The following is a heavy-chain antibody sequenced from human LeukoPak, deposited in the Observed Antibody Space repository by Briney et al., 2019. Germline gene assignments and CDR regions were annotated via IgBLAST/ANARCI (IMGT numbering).Heavy chain of an antibody. J-gene: IGHJ4*02. D-gene: IGHD2-21*02. Sequence: GGSLRLSCAASGFTFSDYWMNWVRQAPGKGLEWVANIDQDGGGKYYLDAVKGRFTISRDNAKSSLYLQIDSLRAEDTAVYYCARGDWAPFDYWGQGSLLTVSS. CDR2: IDQDGGGK. V-gene: IGHV3-7*01. CDR1: GFTFSDYW. CDR3: ARGDWAPFDY.